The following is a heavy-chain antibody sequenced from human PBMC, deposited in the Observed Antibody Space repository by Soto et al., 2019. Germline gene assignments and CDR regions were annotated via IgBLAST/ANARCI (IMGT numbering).Heavy chain of an antibody. CDR1: GYTFSRYG. V-gene: IGHV1-18*01. Sequence: QGQLVQSGGEVKKPGASVKVSCKASGYTFSRYGISWVRQAPGQGLEWMGWISGYNGDTNYAQKFLGRVTRTIDTSTTTAYMELRSLTSDDTAVYYGAKNGQPPYYYSGLDVWGQGTTVTVSS. CDR3: AKNGQPPYYYSGLDV. D-gene: IGHD2-8*01. J-gene: IGHJ6*02. CDR2: ISGYNGDT.